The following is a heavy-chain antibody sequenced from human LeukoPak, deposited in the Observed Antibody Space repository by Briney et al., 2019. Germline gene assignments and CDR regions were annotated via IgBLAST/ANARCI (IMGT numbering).Heavy chain of an antibody. CDR3: ARYGSRSAGGFDP. CDR2: IYYSGST. J-gene: IGHJ5*02. V-gene: IGHV4-59*08. CDR1: GGSISSYY. Sequence: SETLSLTCTVSGGSISSYYWSWIRQPPGKGLEWIGYIYYSGSTNYNPSLKSRVTISVDTSKNQFSLKLSSVTAADTAVYYCARYGSRSAGGFDPWGQGTLVTVSS. D-gene: IGHD1-26*01.